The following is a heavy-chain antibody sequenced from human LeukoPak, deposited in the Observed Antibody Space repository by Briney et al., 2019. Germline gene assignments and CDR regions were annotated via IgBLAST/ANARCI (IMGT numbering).Heavy chain of an antibody. CDR3: ARDSATGGP. J-gene: IGHJ5*02. Sequence: GGSLRLSCAASGFTFRNYWMSWVRQAPGKGLEWVAHIKPDGSEKNYVDSVKGRFTLFRDDAKNSVYLQMNSLRVEDTAVYYCARDSATGGPWGQGTPVIVSS. D-gene: IGHD1-1*01. V-gene: IGHV3-7*01. CDR2: IKPDGSEK. CDR1: GFTFRNYW.